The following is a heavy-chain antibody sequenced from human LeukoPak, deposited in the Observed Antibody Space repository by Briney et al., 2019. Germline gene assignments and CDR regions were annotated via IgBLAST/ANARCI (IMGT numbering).Heavy chain of an antibody. V-gene: IGHV3-7*01. CDR3: AREVYCSSTSCYTGYFQH. Sequence: PGGSLRLSCAASGFTFSSYWMSWVRQAPGKGLEGVANIKQDGSEKYYVDSVKGRFTISRDNAKNSLHPQMNSLRAEDTAVYYCAREVYCSSTSCYTGYFQHWGQGTLVTVSS. CDR1: GFTFSSYW. J-gene: IGHJ1*01. CDR2: IKQDGSEK. D-gene: IGHD2-2*02.